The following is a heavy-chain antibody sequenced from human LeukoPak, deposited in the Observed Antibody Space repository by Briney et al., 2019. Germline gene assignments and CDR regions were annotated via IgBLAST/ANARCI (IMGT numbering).Heavy chain of an antibody. CDR3: ARSGYCSGGSCYSYNWFDP. D-gene: IGHD2-15*01. CDR2: INPNSGGT. J-gene: IGHJ5*02. CDR1: GYTFTGYY. Sequence: ASVKVSCKASGYTFTGYYMHWVRQAPGQGLEWMGWINPNSGGTNYAQKFQGRVTMTRDTSISTAYMELSRLRSDDTAVYYCARSGYCSGGSCYSYNWFDPWGQGTLVTVSS. V-gene: IGHV1-2*02.